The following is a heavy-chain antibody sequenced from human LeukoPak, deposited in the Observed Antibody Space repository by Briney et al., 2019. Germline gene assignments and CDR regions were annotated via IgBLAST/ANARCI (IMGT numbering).Heavy chain of an antibody. CDR2: ISSTSNYI. D-gene: IGHD6-6*01. CDR1: GFTFSSYN. V-gene: IGHV3-21*01. Sequence: GGSLRLSCAASGFTFSSYNMNWVRQAPGKGLQWVSVISSTSNYIYYADSVRGRFIISRDNAKNSLYLYMNSLRAEDTAVYYCERDYTSSSRYYYYMDVWGKGTTVTVSS. CDR3: ERDYTSSSRYYYYMDV. J-gene: IGHJ6*03.